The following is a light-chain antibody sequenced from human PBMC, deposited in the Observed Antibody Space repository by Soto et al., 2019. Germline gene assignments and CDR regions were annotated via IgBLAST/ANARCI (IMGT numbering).Light chain of an antibody. CDR1: SSNIGAGFN. CDR3: QSYNTSLSGVV. CDR2: GNT. Sequence: QSVLTQPPSVSGAPGQTLTISCTGSSSNIGAGFNVHWYQQFPGTAPKLLIYGNTNRPSGVPDRFSGSKSGTSASLAISGLQAEDEADYYCQSYNTSLSGVVFGGGTKVTVL. J-gene: IGLJ2*01. V-gene: IGLV1-40*01.